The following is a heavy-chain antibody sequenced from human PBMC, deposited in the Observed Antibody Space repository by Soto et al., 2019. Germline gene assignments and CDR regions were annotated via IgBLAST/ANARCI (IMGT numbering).Heavy chain of an antibody. D-gene: IGHD2-15*01. CDR3: ARHPSGSPHY. J-gene: IGHJ4*02. CDR2: IYHSGST. CDR1: GGSISSSSYY. V-gene: IGHV4-39*01. Sequence: QLQLQESGPGLVKPSETLSLTCTVSGGSISSSSYYWGWIRQPPGKGLEWIGSIYHSGSTDYNSSLNSRVTLFVDKSKSQSSLKPSTVTAADAAVYYCARHPSGSPHYWCQGALVTVSS.